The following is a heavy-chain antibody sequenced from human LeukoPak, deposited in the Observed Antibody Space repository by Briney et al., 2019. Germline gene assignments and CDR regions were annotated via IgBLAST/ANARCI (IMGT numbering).Heavy chain of an antibody. CDR1: GGSFSGYY. CDR3: ARETFFYDSTGSIRGGYFDY. D-gene: IGHD3-22*01. V-gene: IGHV4-34*01. J-gene: IGHJ4*02. Sequence: PSETLSLTCAVYGGSFSGYYWSWIRQPPGKGLEWIGEINHSGSTNYNPSLKSRVTISVDTSTDQFSLKLRSVTAADTAVYHCARETFFYDSTGSIRGGYFDYWGQGSLVTVSS. CDR2: INHSGST.